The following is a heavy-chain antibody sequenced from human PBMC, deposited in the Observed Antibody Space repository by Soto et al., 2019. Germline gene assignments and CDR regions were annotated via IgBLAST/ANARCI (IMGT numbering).Heavy chain of an antibody. CDR3: ARDLGIPDLDC. CDR1: GFNVSRNF. Sequence: GGSLRLSCAASGFNVSRNFMSWVLQAPGKGLEWVSVMYSAGNSYYADSVQGRFTISRDNSKNTLSLQMHNLRADDTAVYYCARDLGIPDLDCWGQGTLVTVSS. J-gene: IGHJ4*02. D-gene: IGHD7-27*01. CDR2: MYSAGNS. V-gene: IGHV3-53*01.